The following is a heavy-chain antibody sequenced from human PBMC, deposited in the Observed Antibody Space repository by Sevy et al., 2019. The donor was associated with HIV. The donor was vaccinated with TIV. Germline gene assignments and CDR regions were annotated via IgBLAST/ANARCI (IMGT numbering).Heavy chain of an antibody. Sequence: GGSLRLSCAASGFTFGSYAINWVRQAPGKGLEWVSAISGSGGSTYYADSVKGRFTISRVNSKNTLYLQMNNLRVEDTAVYYCAKGLSVTSYYYGMDVWGQGTTVTVSS. D-gene: IGHD4-17*01. CDR2: ISGSGGST. J-gene: IGHJ6*02. CDR1: GFTFGSYA. V-gene: IGHV3-23*01. CDR3: AKGLSVTSYYYGMDV.